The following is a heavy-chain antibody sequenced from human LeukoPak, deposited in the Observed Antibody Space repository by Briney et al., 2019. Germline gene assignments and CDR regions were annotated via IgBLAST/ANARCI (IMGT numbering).Heavy chain of an antibody. D-gene: IGHD3-10*01. CDR1: GFTFSSYW. CDR3: ARSLWFGELLSY. J-gene: IGHJ4*02. CDR2: ISSSGSTI. Sequence: GGSLRLSCAASGFTFSSYWMSWVRQAPGKGLEWVSYISSSGSTIYYADSVKGRFTISRDNAKNSLYLQMNSLRAEDTAVYYCARSLWFGELLSYWGQGTLVTVSS. V-gene: IGHV3-48*04.